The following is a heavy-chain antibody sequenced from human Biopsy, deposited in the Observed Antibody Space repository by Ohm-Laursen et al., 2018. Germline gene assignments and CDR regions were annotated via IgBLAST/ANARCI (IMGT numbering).Heavy chain of an antibody. CDR2: ISASSSYI. CDR1: GVTLSGYS. Sequence: SLRLSCSASGVTLSGYSMNWVRQAPGKGLEWVSSISASSSYIYYTDSVKGRFTISRDSAKNSLYLQMDSLRAEDTAVYYCATDGAGSYNENWGQGTLVSVSS. D-gene: IGHD3-10*01. J-gene: IGHJ4*02. CDR3: ATDGAGSYNEN. V-gene: IGHV3-21*04.